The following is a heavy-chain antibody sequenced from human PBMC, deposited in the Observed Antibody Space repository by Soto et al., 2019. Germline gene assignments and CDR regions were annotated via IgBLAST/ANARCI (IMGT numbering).Heavy chain of an antibody. CDR1: GFTFRSYA. V-gene: IGHV3-23*01. CDR2: TGGGGVST. CDR3: AKIVGGGSHHEAFDI. D-gene: IGHD2-15*01. Sequence: EVQLLESGGGLVEPGGSLRLSCAASGFTFRSYAMTWVRQAPGKGLEWVSYTGGGGVSTYYADSVKGRFTSSRDDSKNTLYLQMNSLRAEDTALYYCAKIVGGGSHHEAFDIWGQGTMVTVSS. J-gene: IGHJ3*02.